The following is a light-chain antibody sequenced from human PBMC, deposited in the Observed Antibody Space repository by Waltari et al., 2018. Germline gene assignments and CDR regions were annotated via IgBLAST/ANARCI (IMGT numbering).Light chain of an antibody. CDR3: QQGYNTPWT. CDR1: QTIATY. J-gene: IGKJ1*01. V-gene: IGKV1-39*01. Sequence: DIQMTQSPSSLSASVGDRVTITCRAGQTIATYLNWYQQKPGAAPKLLIFGAFNLESGVPSRFTGTGDGTEFTLTIRSLQPEDFATYVCQQGYNTPWTFGQGTRVEI. CDR2: GAF.